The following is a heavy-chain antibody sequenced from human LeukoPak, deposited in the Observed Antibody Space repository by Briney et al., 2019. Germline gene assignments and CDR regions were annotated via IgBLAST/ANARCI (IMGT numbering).Heavy chain of an antibody. CDR2: IYPGGSDT. Sequence: GESLKISCKGSGSSFTSYWIGWVRQMPGKGLEWMGIIYPGGSDTRYSPSFQGQVTISADKSISTAYLQWSSLKASDTAMYYCARVEGLIVGANPLGAFDIWGRGTMVTISS. D-gene: IGHD1-26*01. CDR3: ARVEGLIVGANPLGAFDI. J-gene: IGHJ3*02. CDR1: GSSFTSYW. V-gene: IGHV5-51*01.